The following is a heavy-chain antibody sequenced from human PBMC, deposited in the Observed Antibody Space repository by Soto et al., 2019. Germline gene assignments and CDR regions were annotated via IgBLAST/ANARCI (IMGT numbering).Heavy chain of an antibody. D-gene: IGHD6-13*01. J-gene: IGHJ6*04. CDR2: TYYRSKWYN. Sequence: QTVSLTCAISGDSVSSNSAAWNWIRHSPSRGLEWLLRTYYRSKWYNDYAVPVKSRITINPDTSKNQFSLQLNSVTPEDTAVYYCARDPLLYSSRWLPSVDRYYYYGMDVWGKGTTVTVSS. V-gene: IGHV6-1*01. CDR1: GDSVSSNSAA. CDR3: ARDPLLYSSRWLPSVDRYYYYGMDV.